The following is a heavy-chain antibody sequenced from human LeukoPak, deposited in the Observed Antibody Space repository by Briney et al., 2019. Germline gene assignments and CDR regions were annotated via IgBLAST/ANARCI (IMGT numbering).Heavy chain of an antibody. J-gene: IGHJ6*03. CDR2: IYYSGST. V-gene: IGHV4-59*01. D-gene: IGHD2-15*01. CDR3: ARFPGSAEYRHYYYMDV. CDR1: GGSISSYY. Sequence: SETLSLTCTVSGGSISSYYWSWIRQPPGKGLEWVGYIYYSGSTNYNPSLKSRVTVSVDTSKNQFSLKLSSVTAADTAVYYCARFPGSAEYRHYYYMDVWGKGTTVTVSS.